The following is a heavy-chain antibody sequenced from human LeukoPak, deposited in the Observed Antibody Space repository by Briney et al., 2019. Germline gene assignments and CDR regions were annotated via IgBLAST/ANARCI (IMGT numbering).Heavy chain of an antibody. V-gene: IGHV1-69*05. CDR1: GGTFSSYA. CDR3: ARDQAAAGFDY. D-gene: IGHD6-13*01. CDR2: IIPIFGTA. J-gene: IGHJ4*02. Sequence: ASVKVSCKASGGTFSSYAISWVRQAPGQGLEWMGRIIPIFGTANYAQKFQGRVTITTDESTSTAYMELSSLRSEDTAVYYCARDQAAAGFDYWGQGTLDTVSS.